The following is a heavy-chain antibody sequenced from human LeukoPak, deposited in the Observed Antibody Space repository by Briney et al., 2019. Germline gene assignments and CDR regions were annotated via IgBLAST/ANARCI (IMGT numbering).Heavy chain of an antibody. CDR2: ISYDGSNK. J-gene: IGHJ4*02. V-gene: IGHV3-30*04. D-gene: IGHD3-22*01. CDR1: GFTFSSYA. CDR3: ARDGDSSGYAQLDY. Sequence: GGSLRLSCAASGFTFSSYAMHWVRQAPGKGLEWVAVISYDGSNKYYADSVKGRFTISRDNSKNTLYLQMNSLRAEDTAVYYCARDGDSSGYAQLDYWGQGTLVTVSS.